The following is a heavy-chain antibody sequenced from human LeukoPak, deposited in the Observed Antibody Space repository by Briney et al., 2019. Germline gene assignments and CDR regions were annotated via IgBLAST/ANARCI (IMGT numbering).Heavy chain of an antibody. V-gene: IGHV3-23*01. Sequence: GGSLRLSCAASGFTFSSYAMSWVRQAPGKGLEWVSALGGSGGSRYYADSVKGRLTISRDNSKNTLYLQINSLRAEDTAVYYCAKDRGSPVRANWYFDLWGRGTLVTVSS. J-gene: IGHJ2*01. CDR3: AKDRGSPVRANWYFDL. CDR1: GFTFSSYA. CDR2: LGGSGGSR. D-gene: IGHD1-14*01.